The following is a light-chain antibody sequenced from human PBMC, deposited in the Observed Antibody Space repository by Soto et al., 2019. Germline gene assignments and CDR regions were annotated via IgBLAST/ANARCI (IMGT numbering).Light chain of an antibody. V-gene: IGKV3-11*01. CDR2: DAS. CDR3: QQRSNWPRT. CDR1: QSVSSY. Sequence: EIVLTQSPATXSXSXGERATLSCRASQSVSSYLAWYQQKPGQAPRLLIYDASNRATGIPARFSGSGSGTDFTLTISSLEPEDFAVYYCQQRSNWPRTFGQGTKV. J-gene: IGKJ1*01.